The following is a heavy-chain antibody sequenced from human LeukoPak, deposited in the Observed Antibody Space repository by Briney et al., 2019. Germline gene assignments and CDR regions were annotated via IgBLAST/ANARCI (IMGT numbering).Heavy chain of an antibody. V-gene: IGHV4-61*02. CDR3: ARDNSPLGYSYGFNYYYYMDV. CDR2: IYTSEST. Sequence: KASETLSLTXTVSGGSISSGSYYWSWIRQPAGKGLEWIGRIYTSESTNYNPSLKSRVTISVDTSKNQFSLKLSSVTAADTAVYYCARDNSPLGYSYGFNYYYYMDVWGKGTTVTVSS. CDR1: GGSISSGSYY. J-gene: IGHJ6*03. D-gene: IGHD5-18*01.